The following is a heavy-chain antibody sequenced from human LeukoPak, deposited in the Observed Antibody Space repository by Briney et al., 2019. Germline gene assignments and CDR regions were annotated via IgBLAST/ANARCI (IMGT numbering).Heavy chain of an antibody. J-gene: IGHJ3*02. CDR1: GDSVSTNSAA. CDR2: TYYRSKWYS. CDR3: AREGGDAFDI. V-gene: IGHV6-1*01. Sequence: SQTLSLTSAISGDSVSTNSAAWNWIRQSPSRGLEWLGRTYYRSKWYSNSAVSVKSRITINPDTSKNQFSLQLNSVTPEDTAVYYCAREGGDAFDIWGQGTMVTASP. D-gene: IGHD1-26*01.